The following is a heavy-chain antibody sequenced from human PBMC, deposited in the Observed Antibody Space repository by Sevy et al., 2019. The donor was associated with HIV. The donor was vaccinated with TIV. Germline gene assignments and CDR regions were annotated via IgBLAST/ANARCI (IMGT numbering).Heavy chain of an antibody. Sequence: SETLSLTCTVSGYSISSGYYWGWIRQPPGKGLEWIGSINHSGSTYYNPSLRSRVTISVDTSKNQFSLKLRSVTAADTAVYYCASWQSYVDYWGQGTLVTVSS. CDR2: INHSGST. J-gene: IGHJ4*02. CDR1: GYSISSGYY. CDR3: ASWQSYVDY. V-gene: IGHV4-38-2*02.